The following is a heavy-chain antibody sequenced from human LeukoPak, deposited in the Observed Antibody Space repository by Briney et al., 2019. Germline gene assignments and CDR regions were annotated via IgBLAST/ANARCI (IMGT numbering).Heavy chain of an antibody. J-gene: IGHJ4*02. CDR1: GFTFSSYA. CDR2: ISGSDGST. CDR3: AKYQREGALFDY. Sequence: GGSLRLSCAASGFTFSSYAMSWVRQAPGKGLERVSTISGSDGSTYYADSVKGRFTISRDNSKNTLFMQMDSLRVEDTAVYYCAKYQREGALFDYWGQGTLVTVSS. D-gene: IGHD1-26*01. V-gene: IGHV3-23*01.